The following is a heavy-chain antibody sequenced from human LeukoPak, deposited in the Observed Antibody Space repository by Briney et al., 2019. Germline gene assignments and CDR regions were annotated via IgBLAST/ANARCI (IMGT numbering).Heavy chain of an antibody. J-gene: IGHJ6*03. CDR3: ARDNGSGSYRYYYYYYMDV. Sequence: ASVKVSCKASGGTFSSYTISWVRQAPGQGLEWMGWINPNSGGTNYAQKFQGRVTMTRDTSISTAYMELSRLRSDDTAVYYCARDNGSGSYRYYYYYYMDVWGKGTTVTISS. V-gene: IGHV1-2*02. CDR2: INPNSGGT. D-gene: IGHD3-10*01. CDR1: GGTFSSYT.